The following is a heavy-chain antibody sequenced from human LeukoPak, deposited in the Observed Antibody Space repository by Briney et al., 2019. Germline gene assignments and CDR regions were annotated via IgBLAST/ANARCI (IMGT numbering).Heavy chain of an antibody. CDR2: IRSKANSYAT. J-gene: IGHJ4*02. D-gene: IGHD2-21*02. CDR1: GFTFSGSA. CDR3: TRRSSRGRWGGDCYSDY. Sequence: GGSLRLSCAASGFTFSGSAMHWVRQASGKGLEWVGRIRSKANSYATAYAASVKGRFTISRDDSKNTAYLQMNSLKTEDTAVYYCTRRSSRGRWGGDCYSDYWGQGTLVTVSS. V-gene: IGHV3-73*01.